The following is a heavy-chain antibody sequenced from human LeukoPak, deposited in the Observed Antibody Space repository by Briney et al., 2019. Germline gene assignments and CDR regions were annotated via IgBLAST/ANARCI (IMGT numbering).Heavy chain of an antibody. Sequence: PGGSLRLSCAASGCTFDNYGMSWVRLLPGKGLEWVSGRNLNGDRAGYLESVKGRFNISREDANNYLYLQMNSLRAEETAFYYCARDSERGYSYGYPYFDLWRQGILDSVSS. CDR3: ARDSERGYSYGYPYFDL. V-gene: IGHV3-20*04. D-gene: IGHD5-18*01. J-gene: IGHJ2*01. CDR1: GCTFDNYG. CDR2: RNLNGDRA.